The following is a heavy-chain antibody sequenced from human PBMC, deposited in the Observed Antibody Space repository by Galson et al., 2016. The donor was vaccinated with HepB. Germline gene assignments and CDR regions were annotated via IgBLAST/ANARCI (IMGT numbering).Heavy chain of an antibody. D-gene: IGHD5-18*01. V-gene: IGHV4-34*01. J-gene: IGHJ6*02. Sequence: SETLSLTCAVYGGSFSGYFWTWIRQPPGKGLEWIGEINHSGSIKYNPSLKSRVTISVDTSKNQFSLKLSSLTAADTAVYYCARGHRYTTMAQYYIYDFGMDFWGQGTTVTVSS. CDR1: GGSFSGYF. CDR3: ARGHRYTTMAQYYIYDFGMDF. CDR2: INHSGSI.